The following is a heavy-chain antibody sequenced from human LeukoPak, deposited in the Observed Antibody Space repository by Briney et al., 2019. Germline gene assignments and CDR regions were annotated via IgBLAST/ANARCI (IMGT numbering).Heavy chain of an antibody. V-gene: IGHV4-30-4*01. Sequence: PSETLSLTCTVSGGSISSGDYYWSWIRQPPGKGLEWIGYIHYSGSTYYNPSLKSRVTISVDTSKNQFSLKLSSVTAADTAVYYCARAVVVVATAWLYNDYFDSWGQGTLVTVSS. CDR3: ARAVVVVATAWLYNDYFDS. J-gene: IGHJ4*02. CDR1: GGSISSGDYY. CDR2: IHYSGST. D-gene: IGHD2-15*01.